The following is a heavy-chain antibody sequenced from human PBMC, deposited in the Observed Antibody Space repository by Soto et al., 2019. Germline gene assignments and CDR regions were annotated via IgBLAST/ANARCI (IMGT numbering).Heavy chain of an antibody. D-gene: IGHD3-22*01. Sequence: EVQLLESGGGLVQPGGSLRLSCAASGFTFSSYAMSWVRQAPGKGLEWVSAISGSGGSTYYADSVKGRFTISRDNSTTTLYLQMNSLRAEDTAVYYCAKEVRSMIVVVITSFDYWGQGTLVTVSS. CDR3: AKEVRSMIVVVITSFDY. J-gene: IGHJ4*02. CDR1: GFTFSSYA. CDR2: ISGSGGST. V-gene: IGHV3-23*01.